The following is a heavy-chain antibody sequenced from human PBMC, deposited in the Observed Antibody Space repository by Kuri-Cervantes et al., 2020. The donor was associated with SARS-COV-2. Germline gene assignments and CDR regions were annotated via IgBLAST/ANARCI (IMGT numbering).Heavy chain of an antibody. D-gene: IGHD3-22*01. V-gene: IGHV1-69*06. J-gene: IGHJ4*02. CDR3: SHYYDSSGYYYDY. Sequence: KISCAASGFTFSSYTISWVRQAPGQGLEWMGGIIPIFGTANYAQKFQGRVTITADKSTSTAYMELSSLRSEDTAVYYCSHYYDSSGYYYDYWDQGTLVTVSS. CDR2: IIPIFGTA. CDR1: GFTFSSYT.